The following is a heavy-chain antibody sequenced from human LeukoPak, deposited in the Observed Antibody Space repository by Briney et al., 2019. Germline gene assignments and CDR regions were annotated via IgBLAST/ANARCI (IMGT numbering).Heavy chain of an antibody. CDR2: INHSGST. CDR3: ARQLTRRYSSGWYYFDY. V-gene: IGHV4-34*01. Sequence: PGGSLRLSCAASAFTFSSYAMSWVRQAPGKGLEWIGEINHSGSTNYNPSLKSRVTISVDTSKNQFSLKLSSVTAADTAVYYCARQLTRRYSSGWYYFDYWGQGTLVTVSS. J-gene: IGHJ4*02. D-gene: IGHD6-19*01. CDR1: AFTFSSYA.